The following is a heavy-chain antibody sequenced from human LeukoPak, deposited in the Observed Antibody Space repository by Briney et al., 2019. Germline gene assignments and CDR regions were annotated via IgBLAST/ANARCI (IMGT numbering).Heavy chain of an antibody. Sequence: GGSLRLSGSASGFTFSSYGMHWVRQAPGKGLDYVSAISSNGGSTYYADSVKGRFTISRDNSKNTLYLQMSSLRAEDTAVYYCVKARGYYDFWSGYLGYWGQGTLVTVSS. D-gene: IGHD3-3*01. J-gene: IGHJ4*02. CDR1: GFTFSSYG. CDR3: VKARGYYDFWSGYLGY. CDR2: ISSNGGST. V-gene: IGHV3-64D*09.